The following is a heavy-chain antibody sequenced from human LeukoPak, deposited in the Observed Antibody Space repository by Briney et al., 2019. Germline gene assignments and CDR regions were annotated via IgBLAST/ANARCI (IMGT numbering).Heavy chain of an antibody. CDR2: ISAYNGNT. CDR3: ARDQSIYYDSSGYFDY. V-gene: IGHV1-18*01. CDR1: GYTFTSYG. D-gene: IGHD3-22*01. J-gene: IGHJ4*02. Sequence: ASVKVSCKASGYTFTSYGISWVRQAPGQGLEWMGWISAYNGNTNYAQKLQGRVTMTTDTSTSTVYMELSSLRSEDTAVYYCARDQSIYYDSSGYFDYWGQGTLVTVSS.